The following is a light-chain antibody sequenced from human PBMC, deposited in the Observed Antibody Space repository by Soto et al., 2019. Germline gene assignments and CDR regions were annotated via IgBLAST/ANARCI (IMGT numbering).Light chain of an antibody. CDR3: QQYGRSYT. CDR1: QSVSSSY. Sequence: EIVLTQSPGTLSLSPGERATLSCRASQSVSSSYLAWYQQKPGQAPRLLIYGASSRATGIPDRFSGSGSGTDFTLTISRLEPEDFAVYYCQQYGRSYTFGKGTKLEIK. V-gene: IGKV3-20*01. CDR2: GAS. J-gene: IGKJ2*01.